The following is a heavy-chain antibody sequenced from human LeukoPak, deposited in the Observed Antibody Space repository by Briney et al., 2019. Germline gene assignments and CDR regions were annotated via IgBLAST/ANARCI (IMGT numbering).Heavy chain of an antibody. CDR1: GYTFTSYD. V-gene: IGHV1-8*01. CDR2: MNPNSGNT. J-gene: IGHJ5*02. D-gene: IGHD2-2*01. CDR3: AIEAGVVVPAATNWFDP. Sequence: ASVKVSCKASGYTFTSYDINWVRQATGQGLEWMGWMNPNSGNTGYAQKFQGRVTMTRNTSISTAYMELSSLRSEDTAVYYCAIEAGVVVPAATNWFDPWGQGTLVTVSP.